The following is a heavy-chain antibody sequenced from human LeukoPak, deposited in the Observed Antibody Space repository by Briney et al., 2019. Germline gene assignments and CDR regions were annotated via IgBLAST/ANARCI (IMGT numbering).Heavy chain of an antibody. D-gene: IGHD5-12*01. V-gene: IGHV3-11*01. J-gene: IGHJ4*02. CDR3: AREDIVATTPFDY. CDR2: ISSSGSTI. CDR1: GFTFSDYY. Sequence: GGSLRLSCAASGFTFSDYYMSWIRQAPGKGLEWVSYISSSGSTIYYADSVEGRFTISRDNAKNSLYLQMNSLRAEDTAVYYCAREDIVATTPFDYWGQGTLVTVSS.